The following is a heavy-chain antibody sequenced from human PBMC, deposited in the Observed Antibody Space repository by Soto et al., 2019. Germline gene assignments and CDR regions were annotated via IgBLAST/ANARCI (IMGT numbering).Heavy chain of an antibody. CDR3: ARGPIVVVVAATGSNYHYYGMDV. Sequence: QVQLQQWGAGLLKPSETLSLTCGVYGGSFSGYYGSWIRQPPGRGLEWIGEINHSGSPNYNPSLKSRVTISVDTSKNQFSLRLSSVTAADTAVYYCARGPIVVVVAATGSNYHYYGMDVWGQGTTVTVSS. CDR2: INHSGSP. D-gene: IGHD2-15*01. CDR1: GGSFSGYY. J-gene: IGHJ6*02. V-gene: IGHV4-34*01.